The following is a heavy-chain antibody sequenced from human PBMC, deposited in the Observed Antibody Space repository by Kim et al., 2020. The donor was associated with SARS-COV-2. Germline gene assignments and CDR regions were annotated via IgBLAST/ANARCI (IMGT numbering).Heavy chain of an antibody. J-gene: IGHJ4*02. CDR3: ARAGYFYDTSTFFY. Sequence: VDSVKGRFTISRDNPKKSLYLQRNSLTAEDTAVYYCARAGYFYDTSTFFYWGQGALVTVSS. D-gene: IGHD3-22*01. V-gene: IGHV3-7*01.